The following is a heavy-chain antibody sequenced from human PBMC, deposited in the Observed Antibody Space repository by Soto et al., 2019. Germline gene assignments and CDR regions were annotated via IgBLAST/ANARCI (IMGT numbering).Heavy chain of an antibody. J-gene: IGHJ3*02. CDR1: GFTFSSYA. D-gene: IGHD2-21*02. CDR3: AIPSTMVVVTTGYAFYI. Sequence: EVQLLESGGGMVQPGGSLRRSCAASGFTFSSYAMNWVRQAPGTGLEWVSAISGSAGSTSDADSGKGRFTISRDNSKNTLDLQISILRAEDSAVYYFAIPSTMVVVTTGYAFYIWGPGTMFTVSA. V-gene: IGHV3-23*01. CDR2: ISGSAGST.